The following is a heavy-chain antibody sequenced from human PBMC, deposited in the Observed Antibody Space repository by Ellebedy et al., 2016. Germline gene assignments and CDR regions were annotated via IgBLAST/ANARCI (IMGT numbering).Heavy chain of an antibody. CDR2: ISGSGGST. CDR3: AMCSGGSCYSGDYFDY. CDR1: GFTFNSYA. D-gene: IGHD2-15*01. J-gene: IGHJ4*02. Sequence: GGSLRLSCAASGFTFNSYAMSWVRQAPGKGLEWVSAISGSGGSTYYADSVKGRFTISRDNSKNTLYLQMNSLRAEGTAVYYCAMCSGGSCYSGDYFDYWGQGTLVTVSS. V-gene: IGHV3-23*01.